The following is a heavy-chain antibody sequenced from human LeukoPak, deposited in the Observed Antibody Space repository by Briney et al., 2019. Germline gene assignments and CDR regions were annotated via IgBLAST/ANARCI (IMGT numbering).Heavy chain of an antibody. CDR3: ASASSHRIAAGGDY. D-gene: IGHD6-13*01. Sequence: QPGGSLRLSCAASGFTFSNYWVHWVRQGPGEGLVWVSRINSRNYADSVKGRFTISRDNVKNTLYLQMNSLRAEDTAVYYCASASSHRIAAGGDYWGQGTLVTVSS. J-gene: IGHJ4*02. CDR1: GFTFSNYW. V-gene: IGHV3-74*01. CDR2: INSR.